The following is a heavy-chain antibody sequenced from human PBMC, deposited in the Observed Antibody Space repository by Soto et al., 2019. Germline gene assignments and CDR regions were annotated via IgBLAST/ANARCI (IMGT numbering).Heavy chain of an antibody. D-gene: IGHD2-21*02. CDR3: ARVGYCGGDCSFPDY. CDR2: VSYTGNT. V-gene: IGHV4-59*01. Sequence: PSETLSRTCTVSGGSISSSSWDWIRQAPGKGLEWIGCVSYTGNTNYNPSLKSRVTMSLDTSKNQFSLKLSSVTAADTAVYYCARVGYCGGDCSFPDYWGQGTLVTVS. CDR1: GGSISSSS. J-gene: IGHJ4*02.